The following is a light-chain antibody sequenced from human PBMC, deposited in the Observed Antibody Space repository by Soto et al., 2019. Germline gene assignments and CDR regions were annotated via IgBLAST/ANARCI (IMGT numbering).Light chain of an antibody. CDR3: QQYGSSLFT. Sequence: DIVLTQSPGTLSLSPGERANLSCRASQSVSSSYLAWYQQKPAQAPRLLIYGASSKATGIPDRFSGSGSGTDFTLNISRLEPEDFAVYYCQQYGSSLFTFGPGTKVDIK. V-gene: IGKV3-20*01. CDR1: QSVSSSY. J-gene: IGKJ3*01. CDR2: GAS.